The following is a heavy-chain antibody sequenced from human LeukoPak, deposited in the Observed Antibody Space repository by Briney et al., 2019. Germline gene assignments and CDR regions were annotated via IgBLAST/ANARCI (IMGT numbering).Heavy chain of an antibody. CDR2: IYTSGST. J-gene: IGHJ5*02. CDR1: GGSSSSYY. D-gene: IGHD2-2*01. CDR3: ASLPAATPNWFDP. Sequence: SETLSLTCTVSGGSSSSYYWSWIRQPPGKGLEWIGYIYTSGSTNYNPSLKSRVTISVDTSKNQFSLKLSSVTAADTAVYYCASLPAATPNWFDPWGQGTLVAVSS. V-gene: IGHV4-4*09.